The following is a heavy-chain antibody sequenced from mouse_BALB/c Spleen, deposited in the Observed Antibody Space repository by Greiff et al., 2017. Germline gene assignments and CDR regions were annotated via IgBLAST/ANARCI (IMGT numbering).Heavy chain of an antibody. V-gene: IGHV1S26*01. Sequence: VQLQQFGAELVKPGASVKMSCKASGYTFTSYTMHWVKQRPGQGLEWIGYINPSSGYTNYNQKFKDKATLTADKSSSTAYMQLSSLTSEDSAVYYCAPNPGYYGRGFAYWGQGTLVTVSA. CDR2: INPSSGYT. J-gene: IGHJ3*01. CDR3: APNPGYYGRGFAY. CDR1: GYTFTSYT. D-gene: IGHD1-1*01.